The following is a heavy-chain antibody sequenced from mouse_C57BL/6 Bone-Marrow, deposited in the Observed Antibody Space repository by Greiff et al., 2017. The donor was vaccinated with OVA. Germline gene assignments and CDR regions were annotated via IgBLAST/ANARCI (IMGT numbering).Heavy chain of an antibody. J-gene: IGHJ3*01. V-gene: IGHV1-82*01. CDR3: ARSGRAY. D-gene: IGHD3-1*01. CDR2: IYPGDGDT. Sequence: VQRVESGPELVKPGASVKISCKASGYAFSSSWMNWVKQRPGKGLEWIGRIYPGDGDTNYNGKFKGKATLTADKSSSTAYMQLSSLTSEDSAVYFCARSGRAYWGQGTLVTVSA. CDR1: GYAFSSSW.